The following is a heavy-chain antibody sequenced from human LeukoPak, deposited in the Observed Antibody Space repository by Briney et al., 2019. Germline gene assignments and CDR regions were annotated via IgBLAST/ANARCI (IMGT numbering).Heavy chain of an antibody. CDR1: GFTFSNYN. J-gene: IGHJ4*02. CDR2: ISSSSNNYI. Sequence: PGGSLRLSCAASGFTFSNYNMNWVRQARGKGLEWVSSISSSSNNYIYYADSVKGRFTISRDNAKNSLYLQMNSLRAEDTAVYYCARRSPNYYFDYWGQGTPVTVSS. V-gene: IGHV3-21*01. CDR3: ARRSPNYYFDY.